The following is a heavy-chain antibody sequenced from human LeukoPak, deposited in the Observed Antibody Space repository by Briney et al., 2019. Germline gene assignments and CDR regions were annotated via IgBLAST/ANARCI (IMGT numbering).Heavy chain of an antibody. V-gene: IGHV1-8*03. CDR1: GYTFTSYD. Sequence: ASVKVSCKASGYTFTSYDINWVRQATGQGLEWMGWMNPNSGNTGYAQKFQGRVTITRNASISTAYMELSSLRSEDTAVYYCARGKRAPPNYYYMDVWGKGTTVTVSS. J-gene: IGHJ6*03. D-gene: IGHD6-6*01. CDR3: ARGKRAPPNYYYMDV. CDR2: MNPNSGNT.